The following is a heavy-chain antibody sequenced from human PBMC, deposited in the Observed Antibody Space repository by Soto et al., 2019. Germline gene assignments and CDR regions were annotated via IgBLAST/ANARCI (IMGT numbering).Heavy chain of an antibody. CDR2: INSDGSRT. J-gene: IGHJ3*02. D-gene: IGHD2-21*01. Sequence: EVQLVESGGGLVQPGGSLRLSCAASGFTFSSYWMHWVRQAPGKGLVWVSRINSDGSRTNYADSVKGRFTISRDNAKNTLYLQMNSRRAEETAVYYCARGVRGAYGLDIWGQGTMVTVSS. V-gene: IGHV3-74*01. CDR1: GFTFSSYW. CDR3: ARGVRGAYGLDI.